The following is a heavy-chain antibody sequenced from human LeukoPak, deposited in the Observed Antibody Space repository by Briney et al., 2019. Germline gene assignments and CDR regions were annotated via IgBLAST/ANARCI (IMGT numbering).Heavy chain of an antibody. V-gene: IGHV1-2*02. D-gene: IGHD2-2*01. Sequence: GASVKVSCKASGYTFTGYCMHWVRQAPGQGLEWMGWINPNSGGTNYAQKFQGRVTMTRDTSISTAYMELSRLRSDDTAVYYCARESSVVPAAMIWFDPWGQGTLVTVSS. CDR1: GYTFTGYC. CDR2: INPNSGGT. J-gene: IGHJ5*02. CDR3: ARESSVVPAAMIWFDP.